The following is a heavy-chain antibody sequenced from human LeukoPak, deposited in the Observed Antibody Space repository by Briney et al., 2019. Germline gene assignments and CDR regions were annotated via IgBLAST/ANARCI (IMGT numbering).Heavy chain of an antibody. CDR3: ARGPAIGIEF. V-gene: IGHV1-2*02. J-gene: IGHJ4*02. Sequence: ASVKVSCKASGYTFTDYFLHWVREAPGQGLEWMGWIIPNSGATNYARKFQGRVTMTRDTSISAAYLDLGSLTSDDTAMYYCARGPAIGIEFWGQGTLVTVSS. CDR1: GYTFTDYF. CDR2: IIPNSGAT. D-gene: IGHD5-18*01.